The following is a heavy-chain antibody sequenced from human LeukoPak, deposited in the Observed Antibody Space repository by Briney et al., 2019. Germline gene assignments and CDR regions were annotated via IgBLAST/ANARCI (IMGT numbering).Heavy chain of an antibody. CDR1: GGSISSSSYY. Sequence: PSETLSLTCTVSGGSISSSSYYWSWIRQHPGKGLEWIGYIYYSGSTYYNPSLKSRVTISVDTSKNQFSLKLSSVTAADTAVYYCARDSPDTAMSPPVYYGMDVWGQGTTVTVSS. J-gene: IGHJ6*02. V-gene: IGHV4-31*03. D-gene: IGHD5-18*01. CDR3: ARDSPDTAMSPPVYYGMDV. CDR2: IYYSGST.